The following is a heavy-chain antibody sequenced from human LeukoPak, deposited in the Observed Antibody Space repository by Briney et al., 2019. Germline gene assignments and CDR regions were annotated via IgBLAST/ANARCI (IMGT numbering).Heavy chain of an antibody. CDR2: IIPIFGTT. J-gene: IGHJ6*03. D-gene: IGHD2-21*01. Sequence: ASVKVSCKASGGTLSSYTISWVRQAPGQGLEWMGGIIPIFGTTTYAQKFPGRVTITTDESTSTAYMELSSLRSEDTAVYYCARGHCGGDCSPWHSYYYMDVWGKGTTVTVSS. V-gene: IGHV1-69*05. CDR1: GGTLSSYT. CDR3: ARGHCGGDCSPWHSYYYMDV.